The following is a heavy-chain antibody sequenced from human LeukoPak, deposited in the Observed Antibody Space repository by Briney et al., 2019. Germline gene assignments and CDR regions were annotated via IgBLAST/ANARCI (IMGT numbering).Heavy chain of an antibody. CDR2: ISGSGANT. V-gene: IGHV3-23*01. D-gene: IGHD2-2*01. J-gene: IGHJ5*02. Sequence: TGGSLRLSCAASGFTFSSYGMSWVRQAPGKGLEWISGISGSGANTYYADSVKGRFTISRDNSKNTLYLQMNSPRAADTAVYYCAGYCSTTTCYSSPNWFDPWGQGTLVTVSS. CDR3: AGYCSTTTCYSSPNWFDP. CDR1: GFTFSSYG.